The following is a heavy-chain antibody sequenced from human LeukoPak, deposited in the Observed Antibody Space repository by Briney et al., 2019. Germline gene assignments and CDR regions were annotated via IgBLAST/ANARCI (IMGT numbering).Heavy chain of an antibody. V-gene: IGHV4-4*07. Sequence: SETLSLTCTVSGGSISSYYWSWIRQPAGKGLEWIGRIYTSGSTNYNPSLKSRVTMSVDTSKNQFSLKLSSATAADTAVYYCARLRKYGSGTPSFDYWGQGTLVTVSS. CDR1: GGSISSYY. J-gene: IGHJ4*02. CDR3: ARLRKYGSGTPSFDY. D-gene: IGHD3-10*01. CDR2: IYTSGST.